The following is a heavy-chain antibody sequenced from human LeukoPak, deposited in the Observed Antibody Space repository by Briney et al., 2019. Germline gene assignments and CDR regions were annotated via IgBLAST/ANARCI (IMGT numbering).Heavy chain of an antibody. V-gene: IGHV3-21*01. CDR2: ISSSGSYI. Sequence: GGSLRLSCAASGFTFSGYNMNWVRQAPGKGLEWDSSISSSGSYIYFADSVKGRFTISRDNGKSSLYLQMNSLRAEDTAVYYCSRGSYYLDYWGQGTLVTVSS. D-gene: IGHD1-26*01. CDR1: GFTFSGYN. CDR3: SRGSYYLDY. J-gene: IGHJ4*02.